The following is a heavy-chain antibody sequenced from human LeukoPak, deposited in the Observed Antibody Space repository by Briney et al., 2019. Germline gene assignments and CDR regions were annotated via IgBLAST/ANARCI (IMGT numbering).Heavy chain of an antibody. V-gene: IGHV4-4*02. CDR3: ARDVTENKQQLLHWGFRSPNWFDP. J-gene: IGHJ5*02. D-gene: IGHD6-13*01. CDR1: GGSISSSNW. CDR2: IYHSGST. Sequence: SGTLSLTCAVSGGSISSSNWWSWVRQPPGKGLEWIGQIYHSGSTNYNPSLKSRVTISVDKSKNQFSLKLSSVTAADTAVYYCARDVTENKQQLLHWGFRSPNWFDPWGQGTLVTVSS.